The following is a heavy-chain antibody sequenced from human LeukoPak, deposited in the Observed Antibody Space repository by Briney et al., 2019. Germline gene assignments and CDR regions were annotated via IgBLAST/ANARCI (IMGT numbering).Heavy chain of an antibody. J-gene: IGHJ3*02. Sequence: PETLSLTCTVSGGSISSYYWSWIRQPPGTGLEWVGYIYYSGSTNYNPSLKSRVTISVDTSKNQFSLKLSSVTAADTAVYYCARDSLGKGGPIVATILGAFDIWGQGTMVTVSS. V-gene: IGHV4-59*01. CDR3: ARDSLGKGGPIVATILGAFDI. D-gene: IGHD5-12*01. CDR1: GGSISSYY. CDR2: IYYSGST.